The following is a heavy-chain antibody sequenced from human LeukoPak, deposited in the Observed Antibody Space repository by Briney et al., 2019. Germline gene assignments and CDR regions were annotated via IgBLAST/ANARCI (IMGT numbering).Heavy chain of an antibody. CDR2: MSYSGST. V-gene: IGHV4-59*01. CDR1: DGSIRNYY. CDR3: ARVTRTSWYVGHFDL. Sequence: SETLSLTCTVADGSIRNYYWSWIRQPPGKGLEWIGCMSYSGSTNDNPSLKSRITISVDTSKNQFSLKVRSVTAADTAVYYCARVTRTSWYVGHFDLWGRGTLVTVSS. D-gene: IGHD6-13*01. J-gene: IGHJ2*01.